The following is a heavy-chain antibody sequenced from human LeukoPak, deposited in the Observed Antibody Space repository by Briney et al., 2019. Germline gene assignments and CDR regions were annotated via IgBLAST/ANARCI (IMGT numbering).Heavy chain of an antibody. J-gene: IGHJ4*02. V-gene: IGHV4-30-2*01. CDR1: GGSISSGGYS. CDR3: ARAIDDYVWGSYRYLYFDY. Sequence: SETLSLTCAVSGGSISSGGYSWSWIRQPPGKGREWFGYIYHSGSTYYNPSLKSRATISVDRSKNQFSLKLSSVTAADTAVYYCARAIDDYVWGSYRYLYFDYWGQGTLVTVSS. CDR2: IYHSGST. D-gene: IGHD3-16*02.